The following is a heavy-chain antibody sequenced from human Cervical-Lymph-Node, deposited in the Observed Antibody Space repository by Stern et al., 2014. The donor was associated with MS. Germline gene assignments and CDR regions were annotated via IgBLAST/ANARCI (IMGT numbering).Heavy chain of an antibody. D-gene: IGHD2-15*01. Sequence: VQLVQSGAEVKKPGESLKISCKGSGYNFIDYWIGWARQKPGKGLEWMGLIYPGDSDTSYSPSFRGQVTISVDNSIKTASLQWNSLKASDTAMYYCARLSCSGGSCYSGEFIDYWGQGALVTVSS. V-gene: IGHV5-51*03. J-gene: IGHJ4*01. CDR3: ARLSCSGGSCYSGEFIDY. CDR1: GYNFIDYW. CDR2: IYPGDSDT.